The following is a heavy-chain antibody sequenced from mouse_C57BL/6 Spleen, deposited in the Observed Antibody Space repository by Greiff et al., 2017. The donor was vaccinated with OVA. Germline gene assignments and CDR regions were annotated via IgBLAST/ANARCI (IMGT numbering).Heavy chain of an antibody. Sequence: VQLQQPGAELVKPGASVKMSCKASGYTFTSYWITWVKQRPGQGLEWIGDIYPGSGSTNYNEKFKSKATLTVDTSSSTAYMQLSSLTSEDSAVYYCARSGLRRGYAMDYWGQGTSVTVSS. CDR3: ARSGLRRGYAMDY. V-gene: IGHV1-55*01. J-gene: IGHJ4*01. D-gene: IGHD2-4*01. CDR2: IYPGSGST. CDR1: GYTFTSYW.